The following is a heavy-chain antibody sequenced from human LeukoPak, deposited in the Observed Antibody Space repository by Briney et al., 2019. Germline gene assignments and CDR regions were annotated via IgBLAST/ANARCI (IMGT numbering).Heavy chain of an antibody. CDR3: ARVGRYCSSTSCLVPYYYYSMDV. CDR2: INHSGST. Sequence: SETLSLTCAVYGGSFSGYYWSWIRQPPGKGLECIGEINHSGSTNYNPSLKSRVTISVDTSKNQFSLKLSSVTAADTAVYYCARVGRYCSSTSCLVPYYYYSMDVWGKGTTVTVSS. V-gene: IGHV4-34*01. CDR1: GGSFSGYY. D-gene: IGHD2-2*01. J-gene: IGHJ6*03.